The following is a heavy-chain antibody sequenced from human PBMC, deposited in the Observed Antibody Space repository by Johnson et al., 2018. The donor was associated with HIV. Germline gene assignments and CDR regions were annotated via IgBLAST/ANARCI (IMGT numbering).Heavy chain of an antibody. CDR2: IFSVGDV. CDR1: GITVGTNY. V-gene: IGHV3-66*02. D-gene: IGHD3-9*01. CDR3: ARDGRDLVTRGSFDV. Sequence: VQLVESGGGLVQPGGSLRLSCAASGITVGTNYMSWVRQAPGKGLEWVSVIFSVGDVYYADSVNSRFTISRDNSKNMVYLQMNSLRPEDTAVYYCARDGRDLVTRGSFDVWGQGTVVTVSS. J-gene: IGHJ3*01.